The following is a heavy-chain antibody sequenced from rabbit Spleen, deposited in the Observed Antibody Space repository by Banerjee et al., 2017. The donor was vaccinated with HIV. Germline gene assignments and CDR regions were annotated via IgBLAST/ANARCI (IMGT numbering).Heavy chain of an antibody. CDR3: ARDLYVSDRYALGL. V-gene: IGHV1S45*01. CDR1: GFSFSNIYY. D-gene: IGHD6-1*01. CDR2: IDTNSGST. J-gene: IGHJ4*01. Sequence: QEQLVESGGGLVQPEGSLTLTCTASGFSFSNIYYICWVRQAPGKGLEWIGCIDTNSGSTYYASWAKGRFTITRSTSLNTVTLRMTSLTAADTATYFCARDLYVSDRYALGLWGPGTLVTVS.